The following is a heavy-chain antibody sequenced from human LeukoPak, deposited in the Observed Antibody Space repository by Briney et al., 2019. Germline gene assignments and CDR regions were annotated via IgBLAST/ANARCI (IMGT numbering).Heavy chain of an antibody. CDR1: GYAFTGYY. D-gene: IGHD6-19*01. V-gene: IGHV1-2*02. CDR2: INPNTGAT. CDR3: ARDRVGSGWPRPYYFEK. Sequence: ASVKVSCKPSGYAFTGYYIHWLRQAPSQGLEWMGWINPNTGATNAQRFQGRVTMTRDTSINTAYMELSTLTSDDTGVYYCARDRVGSGWPRPYYFEKWGQGTLVTVSS. J-gene: IGHJ4*02.